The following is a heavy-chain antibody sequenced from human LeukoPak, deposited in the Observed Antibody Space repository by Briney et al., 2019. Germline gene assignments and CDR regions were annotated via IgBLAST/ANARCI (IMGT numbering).Heavy chain of an antibody. CDR3: ATVYSSGWYAGDDAFDI. CDR1: GGSISSYY. V-gene: IGHV4-59*01. CDR2: IYYSGST. Sequence: SETLSLTCTVSGGSISSYYWSWIRQPPGKGLEWIGYIYYSGSTNYNPSLKSRVTISVDTSKNQFSLKLSSVTAADTAVYYCATVYSSGWYAGDDAFDIWGQGTMVTVSS. D-gene: IGHD6-19*01. J-gene: IGHJ3*02.